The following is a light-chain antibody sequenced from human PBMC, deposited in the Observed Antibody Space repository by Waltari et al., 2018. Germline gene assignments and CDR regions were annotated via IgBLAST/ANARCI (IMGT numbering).Light chain of an antibody. J-gene: IGKJ4*01. CDR2: AGS. CDR1: QSVKNN. CDR3: QQYDRWPPLT. Sequence: SATLSCRASQSVKNNLAWYQQKPGQSPSLLIYAGSTRATGVPARFSGRGSGTEFTLTISSLQSEDFAVYYCQQYDRWPPLTFGGGTKVEIK. V-gene: IGKV3-15*01.